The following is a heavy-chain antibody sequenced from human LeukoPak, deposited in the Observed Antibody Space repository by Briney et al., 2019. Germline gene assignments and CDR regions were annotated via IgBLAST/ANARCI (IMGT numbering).Heavy chain of an antibody. J-gene: IGHJ4*02. CDR2: IFYGGST. V-gene: IGHV4-61*03. D-gene: IGHD5-18*01. CDR1: GGSVSSGNYY. Sequence: KASETLSLTCTVSGGSVSSGNYYWSWIRQPPGKGLEWIGYIFYGGSTNYNPSLESRGTMSLDTSKNHLSLKLSSVTAADTAVYYCAVVYSYGPGAFDYWGQGTLVTVSS. CDR3: AVVYSYGPGAFDY.